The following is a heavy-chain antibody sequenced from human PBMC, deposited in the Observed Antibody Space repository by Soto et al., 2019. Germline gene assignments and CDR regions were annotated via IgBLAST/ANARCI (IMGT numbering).Heavy chain of an antibody. V-gene: IGHV4-30-4*01. CDR2: VYHTQSN. CDR1: PSSIGGDYH. CDR3: AREPYDITGNRIDS. Sequence: SQSLSLTWSLSPSSIGGDYHWYWIRQAPGEGLEWIGYVYHTQSNYHNPSLKSRGSISVDTSNNQFSLKLSSVTATATAAYFCAREPYDITGNRIDSWGQGIAVTVPQ. D-gene: IGHD3-22*01. J-gene: IGHJ5*01.